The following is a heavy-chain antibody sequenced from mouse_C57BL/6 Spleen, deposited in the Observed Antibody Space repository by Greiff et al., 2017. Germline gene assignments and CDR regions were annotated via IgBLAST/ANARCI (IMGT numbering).Heavy chain of an antibody. CDR1: GYAFSSYW. D-gene: IGHD1-1*01. CDR3: ARDTVVAPYYFDY. CDR2: IYPGDGDT. Sequence: VQLVESGAELVKPGASVKISCKASGYAFSSYWMNWVKQRPGKGLEWIGQIYPGDGDTNYNGKFKGKATLTADKSSSTAYMQLSSLTSEDSAVYFCARDTVVAPYYFDYWGQGTTLTVSS. J-gene: IGHJ2*01. V-gene: IGHV1-80*01.